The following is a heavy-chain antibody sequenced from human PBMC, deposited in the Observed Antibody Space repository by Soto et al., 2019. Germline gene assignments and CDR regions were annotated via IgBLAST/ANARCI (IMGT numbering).Heavy chain of an antibody. CDR2: TNTGGTT. V-gene: IGHV3-53*02. D-gene: IGHD1-26*01. Sequence: EVQVLATGGGLIQPGGSPRLSCAASGFTVNSNYMSWVRQAPGEGLQWVSITNTGGTTYYADSVKGRFTVSRDNSKNTLYLQMNSLRAEDTAGYYCAKGDGFILAVWGQGTTVSVSS. CDR3: AKGDGFILAV. J-gene: IGHJ6*02. CDR1: GFTVNSNY.